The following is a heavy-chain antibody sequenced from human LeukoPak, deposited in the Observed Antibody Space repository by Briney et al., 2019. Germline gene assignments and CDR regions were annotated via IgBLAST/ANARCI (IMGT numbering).Heavy chain of an antibody. CDR2: IYSGGST. Sequence: PGGSLRLSCAASGFTVSSNYMSWVRQAPGKGLEWVSVIYSGGSTYYADSVEGRFTISRDNSKNTLYLQMNSLRAEDTAVYYCARGRQQLENEGVDYWGQGTLVTVSS. CDR3: ARGRQQLENEGVDY. V-gene: IGHV3-53*01. J-gene: IGHJ4*02. CDR1: GFTVSSNY. D-gene: IGHD6-13*01.